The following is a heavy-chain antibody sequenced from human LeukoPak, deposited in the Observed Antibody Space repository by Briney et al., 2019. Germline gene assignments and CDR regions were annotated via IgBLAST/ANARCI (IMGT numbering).Heavy chain of an antibody. CDR1: GGSFSGYY. J-gene: IGHJ6*02. CDR2: INHSGST. V-gene: IGHV4-34*01. D-gene: IGHD3-9*01. Sequence: PSETLSLTCAVYGGSFSGYYWSWIRQPPGKGLEWIGEINHSGSTNYNPSLTSRVTISVDTSKNQFSLKLSSVTAADTAVYYCARLGYFDWLLYGYYYYGMDVWGQGTTVTVSS. CDR3: ARLGYFDWLLYGYYYYGMDV.